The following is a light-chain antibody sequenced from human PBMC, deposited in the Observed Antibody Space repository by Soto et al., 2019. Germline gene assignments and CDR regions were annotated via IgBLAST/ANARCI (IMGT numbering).Light chain of an antibody. V-gene: IGLV1-40*01. J-gene: IGLJ1*01. CDR3: RSYDSSLSGYV. Sequence: QSVLTQPPSVSGAPGQRVTISCTGSSSNIGAGYDVHWYQQLPGTAPKLLIYGNSNRPSGVPDRFSGSKSGTSASLAITGLQAEDEADYYCRSYDSSLSGYVFGTGTKSPS. CDR1: SSNIGAGYD. CDR2: GNS.